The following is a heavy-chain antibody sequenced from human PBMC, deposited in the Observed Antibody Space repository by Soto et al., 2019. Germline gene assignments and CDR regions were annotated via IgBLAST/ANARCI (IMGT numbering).Heavy chain of an antibody. CDR1: GFTFSIYA. D-gene: IGHD1-7*01. CDR3: ASLEPNWNYPSVWGF. J-gene: IGHJ4*02. Sequence: GGSLRLSCAASGFTFSIYAMHWVRQAPGKGLEWVAVISYDGSNKYYADSVKGRFTISRDNSKNTLYLQMNSLRAEDTAVYYCASLEPNWNYPSVWGFWGQGTLVTVSS. CDR2: ISYDGSNK. V-gene: IGHV3-30-3*01.